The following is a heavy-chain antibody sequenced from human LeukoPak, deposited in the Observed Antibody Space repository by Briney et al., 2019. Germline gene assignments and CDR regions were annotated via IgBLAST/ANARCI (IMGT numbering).Heavy chain of an antibody. J-gene: IGHJ4*02. Sequence: PGGSLRLSCAASGLTFSSYGMHWVRQAPGKGLEGVAVIWYDGSNKYYADSVKGRFTISRDNSKNTLYLQMNSLRAEDTAVYYCARGSGYYLYYFDYWGQGTLVTVSS. CDR3: ARGSGYYLYYFDY. V-gene: IGHV3-33*01. CDR1: GLTFSSYG. CDR2: IWYDGSNK. D-gene: IGHD3-22*01.